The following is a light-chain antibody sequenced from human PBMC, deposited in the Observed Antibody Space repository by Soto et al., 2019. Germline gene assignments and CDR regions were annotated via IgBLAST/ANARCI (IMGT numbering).Light chain of an antibody. CDR2: EGN. V-gene: IGLV2-23*01. CDR3: CSYAGQRVV. Sequence: QSALTQPASVSGSPGQSITISCTYKLVSWYQQHPGKAPQLMIYEGNKRPSGVSNRFSGSKSGNTASLTIAGLQAEDEADYYCCSYAGQRVVFGGGTKLTVL. CDR1: KL. J-gene: IGLJ2*01.